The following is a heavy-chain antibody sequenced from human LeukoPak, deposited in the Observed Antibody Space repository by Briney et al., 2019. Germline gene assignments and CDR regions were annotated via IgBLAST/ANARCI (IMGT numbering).Heavy chain of an antibody. J-gene: IGHJ2*01. V-gene: IGHV3-33*01. CDR2: IWYDGTKK. CDR3: ARDRAMVWGKEWYFDV. D-gene: IGHD3-10*01. Sequence: GGSLRLSCAASGFTFSNYGMQWVRQAPGKGLEWVTLIWYDGTKKWYADSVKGRFTISRDGAKKTLYLQMNSLRAEDTAVYFCARDRAMVWGKEWYFDVWGRGTRVTVSS. CDR1: GFTFSNYG.